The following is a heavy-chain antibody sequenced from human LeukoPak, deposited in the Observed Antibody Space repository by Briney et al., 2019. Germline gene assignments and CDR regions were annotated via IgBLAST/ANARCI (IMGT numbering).Heavy chain of an antibody. V-gene: IGHV4-59*12. D-gene: IGHD3-10*01. CDR3: ARRNSRTLLWFGEFLFDY. J-gene: IGHJ4*02. CDR2: IYYSGST. CDR1: GGSISSYY. Sequence: SETLSLTCTVSGGSISSYYWSWIRQPPGKGLEWIGYIYYSGSTNYNPSLKSRISISVDTSKNQFSLKLSSVTAADTAVYYCARRNSRTLLWFGEFLFDYWGQGTLVTVSS.